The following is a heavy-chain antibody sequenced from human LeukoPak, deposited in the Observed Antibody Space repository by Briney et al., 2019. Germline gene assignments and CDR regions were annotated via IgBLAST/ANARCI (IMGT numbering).Heavy chain of an antibody. CDR2: IKQDGSEK. D-gene: IGHD4-17*01. CDR3: AKVGGTVGFDY. Sequence: GGSLRLSCAASGFTFSSYWMSWVRQAPGKGLEWVANIKQDGSEKYYVDSVKGRFTISRDNSKNTLYLQMNSLRAEDTAVYYCAKVGGTVGFDYWGQGTLVTVSS. CDR1: GFTFSSYW. V-gene: IGHV3-7*01. J-gene: IGHJ4*02.